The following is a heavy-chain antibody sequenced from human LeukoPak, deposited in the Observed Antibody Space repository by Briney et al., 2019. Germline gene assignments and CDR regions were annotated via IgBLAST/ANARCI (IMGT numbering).Heavy chain of an antibody. CDR3: ARDASYGVRSFDY. Sequence: GGSLRLSCAASGLTFSLHSMNWVRQAPGKGLEWVSYISSRSSLIEYADSVKGRFTISRDDGRNSLYLQMNSLRDEDTAVYYCARDASYGVRSFDYWGQGTLVTVSS. V-gene: IGHV3-48*02. D-gene: IGHD4-17*01. J-gene: IGHJ4*02. CDR2: ISSRSSLI. CDR1: GLTFSLHS.